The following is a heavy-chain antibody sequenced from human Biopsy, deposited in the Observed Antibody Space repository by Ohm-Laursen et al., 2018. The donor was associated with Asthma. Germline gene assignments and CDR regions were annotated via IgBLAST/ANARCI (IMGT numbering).Heavy chain of an antibody. Sequence: SLRLSCTASGFTFGDYCMHWVRQAPGKGLEWVAVISYDGSNKYYADSVKGRFTISRDNSKNTLYLQMNSLRAEDAAVYYCAKAERYFDWYWFDPWGQGTLVTVSS. CDR3: AKAERYFDWYWFDP. V-gene: IGHV3-30*18. J-gene: IGHJ5*02. CDR2: ISYDGSNK. CDR1: GFTFGDYC. D-gene: IGHD3-9*01.